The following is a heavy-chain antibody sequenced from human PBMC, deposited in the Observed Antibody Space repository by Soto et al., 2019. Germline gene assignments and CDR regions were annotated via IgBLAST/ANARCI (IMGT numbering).Heavy chain of an antibody. CDR3: AREGKAVAAFPDAFDI. D-gene: IGHD6-19*01. CDR2: IKQDGSEK. V-gene: IGHV3-7*03. J-gene: IGHJ3*02. CDR1: GFTFSSYW. Sequence: GGSLRLSCAASGFTFSSYWMSWVRQAPGKGLEWVANIKQDGSEKYYVDSVKGRFTISRDNAKNSLYLQMNSLRAEDTAVYYCAREGKAVAAFPDAFDIWGQGTMVTVSS.